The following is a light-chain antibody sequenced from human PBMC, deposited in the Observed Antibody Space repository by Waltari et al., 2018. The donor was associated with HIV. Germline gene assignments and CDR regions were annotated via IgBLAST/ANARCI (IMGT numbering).Light chain of an antibody. Sequence: QAGLTQPPSLSVGLGQPATPICTGNSDNVDSGGAEWLQHYQGHPPKLLSHRNNNRPSGVLLKFSATRSGNIAFLTITGVQPDDEAAYYCTAWDNSLSAWVFGRGTQLTVL. V-gene: IGLV10-54*04. CDR1: SDNVDSGG. J-gene: IGLJ3*02. CDR2: RNN. CDR3: TAWDNSLSAWV.